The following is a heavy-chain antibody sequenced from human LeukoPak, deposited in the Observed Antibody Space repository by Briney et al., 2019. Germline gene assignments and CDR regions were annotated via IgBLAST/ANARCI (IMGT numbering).Heavy chain of an antibody. CDR2: INPNSGGT. Sequence: GASVKVSCKASGYTFTGYYMHWVRQAPGQGLEWMGWINPNSGGTNYAQKFQGRVTMTRDTSISTAYMELSRLRSDDTAVYYCARVQGSSWYYSDYWGQGTLVTVSS. CDR1: GYTFTGYY. CDR3: ARVQGSSWYYSDY. D-gene: IGHD6-13*01. J-gene: IGHJ4*02. V-gene: IGHV1-2*02.